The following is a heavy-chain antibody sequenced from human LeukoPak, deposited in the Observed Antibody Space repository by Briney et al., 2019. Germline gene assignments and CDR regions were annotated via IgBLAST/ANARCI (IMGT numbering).Heavy chain of an antibody. D-gene: IGHD6-13*01. J-gene: IGHJ5*02. CDR3: ARGEVEGSSSWYLDWFDP. Sequence: SETLSLTCAVYGGSFSSYYWSWIRQPPGKGLEWIGYIYYSGSTNYNPSLKSRVTISVDTSKNQFSLKLSSVTAADTAVYYCARGEVEGSSSWYLDWFDPWGQGTLVTVSS. CDR2: IYYSGST. V-gene: IGHV4-59*01. CDR1: GGSFSSYY.